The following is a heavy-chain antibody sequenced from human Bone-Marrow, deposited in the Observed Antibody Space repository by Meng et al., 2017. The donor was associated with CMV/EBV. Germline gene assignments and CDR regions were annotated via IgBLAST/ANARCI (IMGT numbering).Heavy chain of an antibody. D-gene: IGHD1-26*01. Sequence: QWHLQQWGAGLLKPSGTLSLTCGVYGAPFSGYWSWVRQPPGKGLEWIGEITHSGSTNYNVSLKSRVTISIDTSKNQFSLKLSSVTATDTAVYYCAPGFRSWSGSYSSWGQGTLVTVSS. J-gene: IGHJ4*02. V-gene: IGHV4-34*01. CDR2: ITHSGST. CDR3: APGFRSWSGSYSS. CDR1: GAPFSGY.